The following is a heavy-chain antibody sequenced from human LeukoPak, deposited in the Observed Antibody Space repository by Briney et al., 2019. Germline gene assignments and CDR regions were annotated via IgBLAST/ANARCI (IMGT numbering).Heavy chain of an antibody. CDR2: ISQDGSKK. CDR3: SRDGEHGYNDIDF. CDR1: GLTFSSYS. D-gene: IGHD5-24*01. V-gene: IGHV3-30-3*01. J-gene: IGHJ4*02. Sequence: RSLRLSCAASGLTFSSYSMHWVGQAPGRGLESVAVISQDGSKKYYAGSVKGRFTISRDYSENTLYLQMNSLRAEDTALYYCSRDGEHGYNDIDFWGQGTQVTVSS.